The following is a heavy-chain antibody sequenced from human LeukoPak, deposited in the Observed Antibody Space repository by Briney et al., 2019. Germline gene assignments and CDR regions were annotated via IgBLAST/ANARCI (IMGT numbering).Heavy chain of an antibody. CDR3: AGAVAGTQYDY. D-gene: IGHD6-19*01. CDR2: INPNSGGT. CDR1: GYTFTGYY. Sequence: ASVKVSCKASGYTFTGYYMHWVRQAPGQGLEWMGWINPNSGGTNYAQKFQGRVTMTRDTSTSTVYMELSSLRSEDTAVYYCAGAVAGTQYDYWGQGTLVTVSS. J-gene: IGHJ4*02. V-gene: IGHV1-2*02.